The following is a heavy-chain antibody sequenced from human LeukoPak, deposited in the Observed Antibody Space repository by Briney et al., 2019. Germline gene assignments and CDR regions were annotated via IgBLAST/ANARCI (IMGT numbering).Heavy chain of an antibody. Sequence: TLSLTCTGSGGSISCGSFFWSWIRQPAGKGLEWIGRIYTSGSTNYNPSLKSRVTISVDTSKNQFSLKLSSVTAADTAVYYCARGGSGWNYYYYYMDVWGKGTTVTISS. CDR2: IYTSGST. CDR3: ARGGSGWNYYYYYMDV. D-gene: IGHD6-19*01. J-gene: IGHJ6*03. V-gene: IGHV4-61*02. CDR1: GGSISCGSFF.